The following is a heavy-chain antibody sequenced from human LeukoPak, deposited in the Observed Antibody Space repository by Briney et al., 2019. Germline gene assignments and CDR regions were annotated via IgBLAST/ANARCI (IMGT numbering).Heavy chain of an antibody. V-gene: IGHV3-74*01. CDR1: GFIFSDHW. J-gene: IGHJ4*02. CDR3: ARGGRYAYFLDY. CDR2: VKSDGSSA. Sequence: PGGSLSLSCAASGFIFSDHWMHWVRQGPGKGLVWVSRVKSDGSSASYAASVKGRFTISRDNDKNTVYVHMNSLRDEDTAVYYCARGGRYAYFLDYWGQGALVTVSS. D-gene: IGHD3-16*01.